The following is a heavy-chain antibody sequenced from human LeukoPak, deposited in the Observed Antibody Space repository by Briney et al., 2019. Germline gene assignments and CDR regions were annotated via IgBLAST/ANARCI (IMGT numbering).Heavy chain of an antibody. CDR2: INPSGGST. CDR3: TSGIATYVWGSYRYLVN. Sequence: ASVKVSCKASGYTFTSYYMHWVRQAPGQGLEWMGIINPSGGSTSYAQKFQGRVTMTRDTSTSTVYMELSSLRSEDTAVYYCTSGIATYVWGSYRYLVNWGQGTLVTVSS. V-gene: IGHV1-46*01. CDR1: GYTFTSYY. J-gene: IGHJ4*02. D-gene: IGHD3-16*02.